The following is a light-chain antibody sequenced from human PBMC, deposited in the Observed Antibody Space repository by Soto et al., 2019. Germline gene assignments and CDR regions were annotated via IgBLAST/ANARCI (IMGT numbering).Light chain of an antibody. J-gene: IGKJ1*01. V-gene: IGKV3-20*01. CDR2: GAS. Sequence: IEMTQPPGNLSLSTGERATLSCRASQSVSSYYLAWYQQKPGQAPRLLISGASTRATGIPDRFSGSGSGTDFTLTITRLEPEDCALYYCQQSPVTFGQGTKGDSK. CDR3: QQSPVT. CDR1: QSVSSYY.